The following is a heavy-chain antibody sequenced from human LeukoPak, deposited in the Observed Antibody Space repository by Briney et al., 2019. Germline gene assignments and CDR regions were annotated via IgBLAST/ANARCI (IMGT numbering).Heavy chain of an antibody. CDR3: AKDRECIVGATSFDY. D-gene: IGHD1-26*01. CDR1: GFTFSSYA. J-gene: IGHJ4*02. V-gene: IGHV3-23*01. CDR2: ISGSGGST. Sequence: GGSLRLSCAASGFTFSSYAMSWVRQAPGKGLEWVSAISGSGGSTYYADSVKGRFTISRDNSKNTLYLQMNSLRAEDTAVYYCAKDRECIVGATSFDYWGQGTLVTVSS.